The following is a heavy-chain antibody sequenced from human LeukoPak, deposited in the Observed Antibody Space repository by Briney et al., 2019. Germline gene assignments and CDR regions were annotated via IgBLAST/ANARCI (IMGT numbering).Heavy chain of an antibody. CDR3: ARDSIGYCGSSSCFPGYFDY. V-gene: IGHV3-30-3*01. D-gene: IGHD2-2*01. Sequence: GRSLRLSCAASGFTFSNYAMHWVRQAPGKGLEWVTIMSYDGSNKFYADSVKGRFTISRDNSKNTLYLQMNSLRAEDTAVYYCARDSIGYCGSSSCFPGYFDYWGQETLVTVSS. CDR2: MSYDGSNK. CDR1: GFTFSNYA. J-gene: IGHJ4*02.